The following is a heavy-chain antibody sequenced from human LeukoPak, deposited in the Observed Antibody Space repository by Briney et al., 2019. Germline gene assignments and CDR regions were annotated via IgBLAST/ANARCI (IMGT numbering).Heavy chain of an antibody. Sequence: SETLSLTCTVSGGSISSYYWSWIRQPAGKGLEWIGRIYTSGSTNYNPSLKSRVTISVDTSKNQFSLKLSSVTAADTAVYYCAREFHDSSGYYYSSPDAFDIWGKGTMVTVSS. CDR1: GGSISSYY. CDR3: AREFHDSSGYYYSSPDAFDI. D-gene: IGHD3-22*01. J-gene: IGHJ3*02. CDR2: IYTSGST. V-gene: IGHV4-4*07.